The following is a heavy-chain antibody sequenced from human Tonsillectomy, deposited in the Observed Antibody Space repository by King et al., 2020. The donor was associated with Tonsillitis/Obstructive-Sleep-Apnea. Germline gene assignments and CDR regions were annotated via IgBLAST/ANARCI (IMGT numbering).Heavy chain of an antibody. D-gene: IGHD4-11*01. CDR2: IYPGDSDT. Sequence: DVQLVESGAEVKKPGESLKISCKGSGYSFTTYWIGWVLQMPGKGLEWMGIIYPGDSDTRYSPSFQGQVTISADKSLSTASLQWSSLKASDTAMLYCARRGYSNWENWFDPWGQGTLVTVSS. J-gene: IGHJ5*02. CDR3: ARRGYSNWENWFDP. CDR1: GYSFTTYW. V-gene: IGHV5-51*01.